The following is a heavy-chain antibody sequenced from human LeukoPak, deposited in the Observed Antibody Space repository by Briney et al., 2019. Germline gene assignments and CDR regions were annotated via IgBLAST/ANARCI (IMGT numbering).Heavy chain of an antibody. V-gene: IGHV3-30-3*01. J-gene: IGHJ4*02. CDR2: ISYDGSNK. CDR1: GFTFSSYA. D-gene: IGHD3-3*02. Sequence: GRSLRLSCAASGFTFSSYAMHWVRQAPGKGLEWVAVISYDGSNKYYADSVKGRFTISRDNSKNTLYLQMNSLRAEDTAVYYCAKVGFLSYYFDYWGQGTLVTVSS. CDR3: AKVGFLSYYFDY.